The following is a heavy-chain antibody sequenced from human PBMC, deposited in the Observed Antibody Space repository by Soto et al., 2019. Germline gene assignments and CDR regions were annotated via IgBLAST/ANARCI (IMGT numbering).Heavy chain of an antibody. CDR1: GVSITSHY. V-gene: IGHV4-59*11. D-gene: IGHD3-16*01. CDR2: IHYSGST. Sequence: SETLSLTCTVSGVSITSHYWTWIRQPPGKGLEWIGNIHYSGSTNYSPSLKGRVVISVDTSENQSSLKLSSVTTADTAVYYCTVGGAGHPFDYWGQGTLVTVSS. J-gene: IGHJ4*02. CDR3: TVGGAGHPFDY.